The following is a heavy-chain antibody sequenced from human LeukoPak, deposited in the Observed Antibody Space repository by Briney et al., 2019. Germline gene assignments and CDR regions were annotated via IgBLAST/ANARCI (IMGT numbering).Heavy chain of an antibody. D-gene: IGHD1-26*01. CDR2: INPNSGGT. CDR1: GYTFTGYY. CDR3: ARDTRYSGSYYAFDI. Sequence: GDSVKVSCKASGYTFTGYYMHWVRQAPGQGLEWMGWINPNSGGTNYAQKFQGRVTMTRDTSISTAYMELSRLRSDDTAVYYCARDTRYSGSYYAFDIWGQGTMVTVSS. V-gene: IGHV1-2*02. J-gene: IGHJ3*02.